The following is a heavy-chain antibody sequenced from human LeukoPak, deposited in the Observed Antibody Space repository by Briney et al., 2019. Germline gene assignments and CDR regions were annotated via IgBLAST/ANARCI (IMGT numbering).Heavy chain of an antibody. CDR3: AREEDGNWFDP. CDR2: INTNTGNP. D-gene: IGHD4-17*01. J-gene: IGHJ5*02. CDR1: GYTFSNYA. V-gene: IGHV7-4-1*02. Sequence: GASVKVSCKASGYTFSNYAMNWVRQAPGQGLEWLGWINTNTGNPTYAQGFTGQFVFSIDTSVSTAYLQISSLKAEDTAVFYCAREEDGNWFDPWGQGTLVTVSS.